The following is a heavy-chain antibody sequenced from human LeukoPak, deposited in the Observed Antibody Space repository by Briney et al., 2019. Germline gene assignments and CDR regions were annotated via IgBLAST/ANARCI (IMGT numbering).Heavy chain of an antibody. Sequence: PSGTLSLTCAVSGVSISSGFWWSWVRQPPGKGLEWIGEIHRSGDTSYNPSLKSRVTVSVDKSKNQLSLKLSSVTAADTAVYYCARSDDYYFDYWGQGTLVTVSS. CDR3: ARSDDYYFDY. CDR1: GVSISSGFW. J-gene: IGHJ4*02. CDR2: IHRSGDT. V-gene: IGHV4-4*02. D-gene: IGHD1-1*01.